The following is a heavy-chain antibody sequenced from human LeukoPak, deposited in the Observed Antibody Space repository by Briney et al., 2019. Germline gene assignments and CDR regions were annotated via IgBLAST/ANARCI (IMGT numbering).Heavy chain of an antibody. J-gene: IGHJ4*02. Sequence: GGTLRLSCAASGFTFSISAMHWVRQAPGKGLEWVAVISFDGRNKYYADSVKGRFTVSRDNSKSTLLLQMSTLRAEDTAVYYFATLTGTTASDDYWGQGTLVTVSS. CDR1: GFTFSISA. D-gene: IGHD1-20*01. V-gene: IGHV3-30*04. CDR2: ISFDGRNK. CDR3: ATLTGTTASDDY.